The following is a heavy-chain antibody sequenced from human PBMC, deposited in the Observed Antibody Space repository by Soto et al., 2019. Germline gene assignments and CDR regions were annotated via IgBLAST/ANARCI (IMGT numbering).Heavy chain of an antibody. CDR2: ISYDGSNK. CDR1: GFTFSSYA. Sequence: QVQLVESGGGVVQPGRSLRLSCAASGFTFSSYAMHWVRQAPGKGLEWVAVISYDGSNKYYADSVKGRFTISRDNSKNTLYLQMNSLRAEDTAVYYCARVVYRYFDLWGRGTLVTVSS. J-gene: IGHJ2*01. D-gene: IGHD2-15*01. CDR3: ARVVYRYFDL. V-gene: IGHV3-30-3*01.